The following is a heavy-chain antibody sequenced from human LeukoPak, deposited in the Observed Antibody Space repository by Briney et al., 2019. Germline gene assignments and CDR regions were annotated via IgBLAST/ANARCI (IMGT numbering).Heavy chain of an antibody. CDR1: GFTFSSYG. CDR2: ISYDGSNK. Sequence: GSLRLSCAASGFTFSSYGMHWVRQAPGKGLEWVAVISYDGSNKYYADSVKGRFTISRDNSKNTLYLQMNSLRAEDTAVYYCAKDHTIFGVVTHSNFDYWGQGTLVTVSS. D-gene: IGHD3-3*01. V-gene: IGHV3-30*18. CDR3: AKDHTIFGVVTHSNFDY. J-gene: IGHJ4*02.